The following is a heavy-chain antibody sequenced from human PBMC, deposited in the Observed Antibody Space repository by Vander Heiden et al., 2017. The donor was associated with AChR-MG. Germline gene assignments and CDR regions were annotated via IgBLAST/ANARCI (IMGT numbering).Heavy chain of an antibody. V-gene: IGHV1-69*04. Sequence: QVQLVQSGAEVKKPGSAAKVSCQASGATFSSHAISWVGQAPGQGLEWMGRIIPILGIANYAQKFQGRVTITADKSTSTAYMELSSLRSEDTAVYYCARGGRDGYTGYWGQGTLVTVSS. CDR1: GATFSSHA. D-gene: IGHD5-12*01. J-gene: IGHJ4*02. CDR3: ARGGRDGYTGY. CDR2: IIPILGIA.